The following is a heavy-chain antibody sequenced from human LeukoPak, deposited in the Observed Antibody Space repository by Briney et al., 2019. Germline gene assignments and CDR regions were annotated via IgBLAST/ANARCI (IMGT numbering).Heavy chain of an antibody. V-gene: IGHV1-8*01. CDR1: GYTFTSYD. Sequence: ASVKVSCKASGYTFTSYDINWVRQATGRGLEWVGWMNPNSGNTGYAQKFQGRVTMTRNTSISTAYMELSSLRSEDTAVYYCARGRILYSTPRLFDPWGQGTLVTVSS. CDR2: MNPNSGNT. J-gene: IGHJ5*02. D-gene: IGHD2-8*01. CDR3: ARGRILYSTPRLFDP.